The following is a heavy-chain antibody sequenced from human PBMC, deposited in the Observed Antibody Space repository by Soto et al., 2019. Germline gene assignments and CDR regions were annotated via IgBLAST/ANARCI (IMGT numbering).Heavy chain of an antibody. J-gene: IGHJ4*02. CDR2: ISGSGGST. V-gene: IGHV3-23*01. Sequence: ASGFTFSSYAMSWVRQAPGKGLEWVSAISGSGGSTYYADSVKGRFTISRDNSKNTLYLQMNSLRAEDTAVYYCAYSSTPFDYWGQGTLVTVSS. D-gene: IGHD6-13*01. CDR1: GFTFSSYA. CDR3: AYSSTPFDY.